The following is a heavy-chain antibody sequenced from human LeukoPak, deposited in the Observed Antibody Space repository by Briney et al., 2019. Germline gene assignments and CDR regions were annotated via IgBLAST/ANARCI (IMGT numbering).Heavy chain of an antibody. V-gene: IGHV3-21*01. CDR1: GFTFRTYA. J-gene: IGHJ3*02. CDR2: ISSSTYYI. CDR3: VRIRAAAAEGAFDI. Sequence: PGGSLRLSCAASGFTFRTYAMNWLRQAPGKGREWVSSISSSTYYIYYADSVKGRFTLSRDNAKNSLYLQMNSLRADDSAVYYCVRIRAAAAEGAFDIWGQGTMVTVSS. D-gene: IGHD6-25*01.